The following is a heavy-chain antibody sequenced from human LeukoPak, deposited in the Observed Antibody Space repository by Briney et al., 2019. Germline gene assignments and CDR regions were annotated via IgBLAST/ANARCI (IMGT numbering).Heavy chain of an antibody. V-gene: IGHV1-18*01. J-gene: IGHJ5*02. CDR1: GYTFTSYG. D-gene: IGHD4-23*01. Sequence: ASVKVSCKASGYTFTSYGISWVRQAPGQGLEWMGWISAYNGNTNYAQKFQGRVTMTRDTSTSTVYMELSSLRSEDTAVYYCARIETTLDNWFDPWGQGTLVTVSS. CDR2: ISAYNGNT. CDR3: ARIETTLDNWFDP.